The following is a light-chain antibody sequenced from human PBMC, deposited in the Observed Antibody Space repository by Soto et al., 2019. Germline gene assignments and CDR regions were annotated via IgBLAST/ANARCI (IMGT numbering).Light chain of an antibody. CDR3: QTWGTGGVV. CDR1: SGHSSYA. CDR2: LKNAGSH. Sequence: QLVLTQPPSASASLGASVKLTCTLSSGHSSYAIGWHQQQPEKGPPYLMKLKNAGSHTKGDGIPDRFSGSSSGAERYLTISSLQSEDEADYYCQTWGTGGVVFGGGTKLTVL. J-gene: IGLJ3*02. V-gene: IGLV4-69*01.